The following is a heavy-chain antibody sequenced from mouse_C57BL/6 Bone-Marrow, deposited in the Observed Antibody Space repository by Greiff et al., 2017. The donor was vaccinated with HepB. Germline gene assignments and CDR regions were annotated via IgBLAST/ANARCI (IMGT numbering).Heavy chain of an antibody. CDR3: ARPYYYGSSYGGFAY. CDR1: GYTFTSYW. CDR2: IYPGSGST. Sequence: VQLLQPGAELVKPGASVKMSCKASGYTFTSYWITWVKQRPGQGLEWIGDIYPGSGSTNYNEKFKSKATLTVDTSSSTAYMQLSSLTSEDSAVYYCARPYYYGSSYGGFAYWGQGTLVTVSA. V-gene: IGHV1-55*01. J-gene: IGHJ3*01. D-gene: IGHD1-1*01.